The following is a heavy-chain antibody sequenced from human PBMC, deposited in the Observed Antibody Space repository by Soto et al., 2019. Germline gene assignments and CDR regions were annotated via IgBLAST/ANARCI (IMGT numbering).Heavy chain of an antibody. CDR2: IIPIFGTA. Sequence: QVQLVQSGAEVKKPGSSVKVSCKASGGTFSSYAISWVRQAPGQGLEWMGGIIPIFGTANYAQKFQGRVTITADESTITAYMELSSLRSEDTAVYYCARGECSSTSCYVYYYYGMDVWGQGTTVTVSS. CDR3: ARGECSSTSCYVYYYYGMDV. V-gene: IGHV1-69*01. J-gene: IGHJ6*02. CDR1: GGTFSSYA. D-gene: IGHD2-2*01.